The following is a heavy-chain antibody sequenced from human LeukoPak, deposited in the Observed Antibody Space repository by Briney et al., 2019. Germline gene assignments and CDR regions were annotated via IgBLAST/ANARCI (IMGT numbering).Heavy chain of an antibody. Sequence: SETLSLTCAVYGGSFSGYYWSWIRQPPGKGLEWIGEINHSGSTNYNPSLKSRVTISVDTSKNQFSLKPSSVTAADTAVYYCARGKLIDYWGQGTLVTVSS. CDR2: INHSGST. CDR1: GGSFSGYY. D-gene: IGHD1-26*01. J-gene: IGHJ4*02. V-gene: IGHV4-34*01. CDR3: ARGKLIDY.